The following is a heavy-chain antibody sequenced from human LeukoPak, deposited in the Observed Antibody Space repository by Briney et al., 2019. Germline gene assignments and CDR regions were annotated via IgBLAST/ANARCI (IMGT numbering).Heavy chain of an antibody. Sequence: VASVKVSCKASGYTFTGYYMHWVRQAPGQGLEWMGCINPNSGGTNYAQKFQGRVTVTRDTSISTAYMELSRLKSDDTAVYYCARVSVAGTPDRDYFDYWGQGTLVTVSS. CDR2: INPNSGGT. V-gene: IGHV1-2*02. CDR3: ARVSVAGTPDRDYFDY. CDR1: GYTFTGYY. D-gene: IGHD6-19*01. J-gene: IGHJ4*02.